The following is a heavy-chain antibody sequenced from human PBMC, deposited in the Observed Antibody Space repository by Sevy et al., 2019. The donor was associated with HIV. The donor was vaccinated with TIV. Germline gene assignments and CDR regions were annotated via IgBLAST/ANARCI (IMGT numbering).Heavy chain of an antibody. Sequence: GGSLRLSCAASGFTFSSYSMNWVRQAPGKGLEWVSYISSSSSTIYYADSVKGRFTISRDNAKNSLYLQMNSLRDEDTAVYYCASAGLLWFGELTSFDYWGQGTLVTVSS. CDR3: ASAGLLWFGELTSFDY. V-gene: IGHV3-48*02. J-gene: IGHJ4*02. CDR2: ISSSSSTI. D-gene: IGHD3-10*01. CDR1: GFTFSSYS.